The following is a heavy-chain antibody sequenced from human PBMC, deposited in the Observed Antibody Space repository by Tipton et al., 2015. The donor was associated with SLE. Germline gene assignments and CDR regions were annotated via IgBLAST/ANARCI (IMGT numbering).Heavy chain of an antibody. CDR2: ISGSGGST. CDR3: APMPKGAFDI. Sequence: GSLRLSCAASEFAFSSYAMSWVRQAPGKGLEWVSAISGSGGSTYYADSVKGRFTISRDNSKNTLYLQMNSLRAEDTAVYYCAPMPKGAFDIWGQGTMVTVSS. V-gene: IGHV3-23*01. D-gene: IGHD2-2*01. CDR1: EFAFSSYA. J-gene: IGHJ3*02.